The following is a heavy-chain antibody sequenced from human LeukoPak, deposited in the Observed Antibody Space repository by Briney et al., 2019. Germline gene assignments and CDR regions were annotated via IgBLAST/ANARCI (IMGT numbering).Heavy chain of an antibody. V-gene: IGHV1-18*01. CDR1: GYTFTSYG. Sequence: GASVKVSSAASGYTFTSYGISWVRQAPGQGREWMGWISAYNDYTNYAQKFRGRVTMTTDTSTSTAYMELRSLRSDDTAVYYCARDRGYCSGGSCYRNWFDPWGQGTLVTVSS. J-gene: IGHJ5*02. D-gene: IGHD2-15*01. CDR2: ISAYNDYT. CDR3: ARDRGYCSGGSCYRNWFDP.